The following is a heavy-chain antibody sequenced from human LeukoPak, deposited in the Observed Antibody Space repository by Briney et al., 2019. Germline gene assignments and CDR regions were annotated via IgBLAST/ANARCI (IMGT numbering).Heavy chain of an antibody. D-gene: IGHD6-25*01. J-gene: IGHJ6*02. CDR1: GYSFTSYW. CDR2: IYPGDSDT. V-gene: IGHV5-51*01. Sequence: GESLKISCKGSGYSFTSYWIGRVRQMPGKGLEWMGIIYPGDSDTRYSPSFQGQVTISADKSISTAYLQWSSLKASDTAMYYCARVNAAADKTYYYYYGMDVWGQGTTVTVSS. CDR3: ARVNAAADKTYYYYYGMDV.